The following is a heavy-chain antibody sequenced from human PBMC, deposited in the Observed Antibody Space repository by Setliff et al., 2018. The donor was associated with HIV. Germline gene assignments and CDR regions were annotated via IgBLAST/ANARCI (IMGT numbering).Heavy chain of an antibody. CDR3: ARRAVAGTSFDY. Sequence: KPSETLSLTCTVSGGSISSSSYYWGWIRQPPGKGLEWIGSIYYSGSTYYNPSLESRVTISVDTSKNHFSLRLSSVTAADTAVYYCARRAVAGTSFDYWGQGTLVTSPQ. J-gene: IGHJ4*02. CDR2: IYYSGST. D-gene: IGHD6-19*01. V-gene: IGHV4-39*02. CDR1: GGSISSSSYY.